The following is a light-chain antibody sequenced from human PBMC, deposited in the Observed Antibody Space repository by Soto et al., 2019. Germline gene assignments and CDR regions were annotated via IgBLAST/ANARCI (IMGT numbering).Light chain of an antibody. CDR1: SSGVGGYNY. V-gene: IGLV2-14*01. CDR2: EVR. Sequence: QSVLTQPASVSGSPGQSITISCTGTSSGVGGYNYVSWYRQHPGKAPKLMIYEVRNRPSGVSNRFSGSKSGNTASLTISGLQAEDEADYYCSSYTSSSTLVFGTGTKVTVL. CDR3: SSYTSSSTLV. J-gene: IGLJ1*01.